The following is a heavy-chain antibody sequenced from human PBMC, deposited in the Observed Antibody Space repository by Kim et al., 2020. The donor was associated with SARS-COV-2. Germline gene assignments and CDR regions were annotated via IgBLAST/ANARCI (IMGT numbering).Heavy chain of an antibody. CDR3: AKENPRRDYDFWSVYYGMDV. Sequence: GGSLRLSCAASGFTFSSYAMSWVRQAPGKGLEWVSAISGSGGSTYYADSVKGRFTISRDNSKNTLYLQMNSLRAEDTAVYYCAKENPRRDYDFWSVYYGMDVWGQGTTVTVSS. J-gene: IGHJ6*02. D-gene: IGHD3-3*01. CDR1: GFTFSSYA. V-gene: IGHV3-23*01. CDR2: ISGSGGST.